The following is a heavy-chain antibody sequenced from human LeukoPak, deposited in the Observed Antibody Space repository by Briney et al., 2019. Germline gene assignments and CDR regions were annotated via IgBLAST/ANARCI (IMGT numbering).Heavy chain of an antibody. CDR1: GYTFSTYW. V-gene: IGHV5-51*01. J-gene: IGHJ5*02. Sequence: GESLEISCKDSGYTFSTYWVGWVRQMPGKGLEYMGIIFPGTSEVRYGPAFQGQVTISADRSISTAYLQWTSLKASDTAMYYCARHTGRPQAGWFDPWGQGTLVTVSS. CDR2: IFPGTSEV. CDR3: ARHTGRPQAGWFDP. D-gene: IGHD3-10*01.